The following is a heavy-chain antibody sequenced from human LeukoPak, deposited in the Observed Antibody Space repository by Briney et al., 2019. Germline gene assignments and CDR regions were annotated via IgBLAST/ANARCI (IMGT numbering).Heavy chain of an antibody. J-gene: IGHJ4*02. D-gene: IGHD3-22*01. CDR1: GFTFSSYS. CDR2: ISSSSGTI. V-gene: IGHV3-48*04. Sequence: PGGSLRLSCAASGFTFSSYSMNWVRQAPGKGLEWVSYISSSSGTIYYADSVKGRFTISRVNAKNSLYLQMNSLRAEDTAVYYCARPAPYYYDSSESFDYWGQGTLVTVSS. CDR3: ARPAPYYYDSSESFDY.